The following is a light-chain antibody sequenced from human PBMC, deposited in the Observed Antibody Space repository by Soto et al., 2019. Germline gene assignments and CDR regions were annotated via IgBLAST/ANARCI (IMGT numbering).Light chain of an antibody. CDR1: SSDVGSYNL. CDR2: EGS. V-gene: IGLV2-23*03. CDR3: CSYAGSSTFEV. J-gene: IGLJ2*01. Sequence: QSALTQPASVSGSPGQSITIFCTGTSSDVGSYNLVSWYQQHPGKAPKLMIYEGSKRPSGVSNRFSGSKSGNTASLTISGLQAEDEADYYCCSYAGSSTFEVFGGGTKVTVL.